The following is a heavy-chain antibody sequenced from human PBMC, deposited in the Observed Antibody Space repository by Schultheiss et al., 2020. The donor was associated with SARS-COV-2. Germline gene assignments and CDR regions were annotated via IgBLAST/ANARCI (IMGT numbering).Heavy chain of an antibody. CDR3: ARIRGNYDFAEYYFDY. Sequence: SGPTLVKPTQTLTLTCTFSGFSLSTSGVGVGWIRQPPGKALEWLALIDWDDDKYYSTSLKTRLTISKDTSKNQVVLTMTNMDPVDTATYYCARIRGNYDFAEYYFDYWGQGTLVTVSS. CDR1: GFSLSTSGVG. D-gene: IGHD3-3*01. CDR2: IDWDDDK. V-gene: IGHV2-70*01. J-gene: IGHJ4*02.